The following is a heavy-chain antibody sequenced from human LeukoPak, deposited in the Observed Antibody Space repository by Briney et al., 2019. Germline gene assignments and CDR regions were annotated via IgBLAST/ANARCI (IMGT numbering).Heavy chain of an antibody. CDR1: GGSISSGAYS. V-gene: IGHV4-30-4*07. CDR3: ARKGTSSGWDFDF. J-gene: IGHJ4*02. CDR2: IYHSGST. Sequence: SQTLSLTCAVSGGSISSGAYSWSWLRQPPGKGLEWIGYIYHSGSTYYNPSLRSRVTISIDTSKNQISLNLNSVTAADTAVYYCARKGTSSGWDFDFWGQGTLVTVSS. D-gene: IGHD6-19*01.